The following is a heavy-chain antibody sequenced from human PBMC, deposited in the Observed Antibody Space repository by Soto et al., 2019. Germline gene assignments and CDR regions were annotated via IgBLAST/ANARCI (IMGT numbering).Heavy chain of an antibody. CDR3: ARSYSGSYQTPFQH. CDR2: IYYSGST. Sequence: SETLSLTCTVSGGSITTYYWSWIRQPPGKGLEWIGYIYYSGSTNYNPSLKSRITISVDTSKSQFSLKLGSVTAADTAVYYCARSYSGSYQTPFQHWSQGILVTVSS. D-gene: IGHD1-26*01. CDR1: GGSITTYY. V-gene: IGHV4-59*08. J-gene: IGHJ1*01.